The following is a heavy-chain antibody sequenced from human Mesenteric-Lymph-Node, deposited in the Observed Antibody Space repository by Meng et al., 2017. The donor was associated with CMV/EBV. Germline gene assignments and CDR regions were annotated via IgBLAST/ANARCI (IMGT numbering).Heavy chain of an antibody. CDR2: ISDGGGDT. J-gene: IGHJ6*02. CDR3: AKSLEGYCSSTTCYPYYGMDV. D-gene: IGHD2-2*01. Sequence: GESLKISCAGSGFTFGSYTMSWVRQAPGKGLEWVSSISDGGGDTYYADSVKGRFTISRDNSKNTVYLQMNSLRAEDTATYFCAKSLEGYCSSTTCYPYYGMDVWGQGTAVTVSS. CDR1: GFTFGSYT. V-gene: IGHV3-23*01.